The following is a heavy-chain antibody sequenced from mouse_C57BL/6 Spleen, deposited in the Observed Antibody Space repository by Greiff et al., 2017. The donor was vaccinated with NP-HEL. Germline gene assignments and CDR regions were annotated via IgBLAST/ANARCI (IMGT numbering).Heavy chain of an antibody. CDR1: GYTFTSYW. Sequence: QVQLQQPGAELVRPGTSVKLSCKASGYTFTSYWMHWVKQRPGQGLEWIGVIDPSDSYTNYNQKFKGKATLTVDTSSSTAYMQLSSLTSEDSAVYYCARRGGYYPVGFDVWGTGTTVTVSS. J-gene: IGHJ1*03. V-gene: IGHV1-59*01. CDR3: ARRGGYYPVGFDV. D-gene: IGHD2-3*01. CDR2: IDPSDSYT.